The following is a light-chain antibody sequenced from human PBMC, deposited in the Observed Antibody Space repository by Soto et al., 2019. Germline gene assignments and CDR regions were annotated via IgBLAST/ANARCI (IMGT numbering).Light chain of an antibody. CDR1: QGISSW. CDR3: QQYNSYSIA. V-gene: IGKV1D-16*01. Sequence: DIHMTQSPGALAASTCGGVPITFRASQGISSWLAWYQQKPEKAPKSLIYDASSLQSGVPSRFSGSGSGTDFTLTISSLQPDDFATYYCQQYNSYSIAFGGRTKVDI. J-gene: IGKJ4*01. CDR2: DAS.